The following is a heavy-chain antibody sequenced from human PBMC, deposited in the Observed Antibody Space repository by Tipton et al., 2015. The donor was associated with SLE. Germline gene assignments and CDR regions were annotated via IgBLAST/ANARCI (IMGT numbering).Heavy chain of an antibody. J-gene: IGHJ4*02. CDR2: IYHSGST. CDR1: GYSISSGYY. CDR3: ARVDGPGSYYLLDY. Sequence: TLSLTCAVSGYSISSGYYWGWIRQPPGKGLEWIGSIYHSGSTYYNPSLKSRVTISVDTSKNQFSLKLSSVTAADTAVYYCARVDGPGSYYLLDYWGQGTLVTVSS. D-gene: IGHD3-10*01. V-gene: IGHV4-38-2*01.